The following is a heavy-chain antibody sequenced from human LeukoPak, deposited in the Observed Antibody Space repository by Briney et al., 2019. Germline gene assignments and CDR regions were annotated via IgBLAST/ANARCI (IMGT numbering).Heavy chain of an antibody. D-gene: IGHD3/OR15-3a*01. CDR2: ISGSGGST. CDR1: GFTFSSYA. J-gene: IGHJ5*02. Sequence: PGGSLRLSCAASGFTFSSYAMSWVRQAPGKGLEWVSAISGSGGSTYYADSVKGRFTISRDNSKNTLYLQMNSLRAEDTAVYYCAKDGLGWASPTTGGTNWFDPWGQGTLVTVSS. V-gene: IGHV3-23*01. CDR3: AKDGLGWASPTTGGTNWFDP.